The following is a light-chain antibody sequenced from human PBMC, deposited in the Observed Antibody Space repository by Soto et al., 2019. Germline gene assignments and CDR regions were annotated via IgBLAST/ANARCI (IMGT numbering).Light chain of an antibody. V-gene: IGKV1-39*01. CDR1: QSVSTY. J-gene: IGKJ4*01. Sequence: DIQMTQSPSSLSASVGDRVTITCRASQSVSTYFNWYQQKPGKAPKVLIYAASSLQSWVPSRFSGSGGGTDFTLTISSLQPEDFATYYCQQGYSTPLTFGGGTKVEIK. CDR2: AAS. CDR3: QQGYSTPLT.